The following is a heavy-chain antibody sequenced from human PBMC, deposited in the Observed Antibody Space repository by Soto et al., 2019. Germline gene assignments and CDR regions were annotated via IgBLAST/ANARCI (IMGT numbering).Heavy chain of an antibody. CDR2: ISGSGGST. CDR1: GFTFSSYA. Sequence: GGSLRLSCAASGFTFSSYAMSWVRQAPGKGLEWVSAISGSGGSTYYADSVKGRFTISRDNSKNTLYLQMNSLRAEDTAVYYCAKGLVSRYFDWLSGPFDYWGQGTLVTVSS. CDR3: AKGLVSRYFDWLSGPFDY. D-gene: IGHD3-9*01. V-gene: IGHV3-23*01. J-gene: IGHJ4*02.